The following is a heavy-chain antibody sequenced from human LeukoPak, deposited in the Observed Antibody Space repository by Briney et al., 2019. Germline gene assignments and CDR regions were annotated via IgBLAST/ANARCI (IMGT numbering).Heavy chain of an antibody. V-gene: IGHV4-39*01. CDR2: IYYSGST. CDR1: GGSISSSSYY. D-gene: IGHD3-10*01. CDR3: ARQYSGSSKIDY. J-gene: IGHJ4*02. Sequence: SETLPLTCTVSGGSISSSSYYWGWIRQPPGKGLEWIGSIYYSGSTYYNPSLRSRVTISVDTSKNQFSLKVSSVTAADTAVYYCARQYSGSSKIDYWGQGTLVTVSS.